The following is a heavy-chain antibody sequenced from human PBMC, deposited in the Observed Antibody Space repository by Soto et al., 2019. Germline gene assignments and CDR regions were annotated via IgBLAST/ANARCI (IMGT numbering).Heavy chain of an antibody. D-gene: IGHD3-10*01. CDR3: ARDFLFGYGSGSYYVY. V-gene: IGHV1-3*01. CDR1: GYTFTSYA. J-gene: IGHJ4*02. CDR2: INAGNGNT. Sequence: ASVKVSCKASGYTFTSYAMHWVRQAPGQRLEWMGWINAGNGNTKYSQKFQGRVTITRDTSASTAYMELSSLRSEDTAVYYCARDFLFGYGSGSYYVYWGQGTLVTVSS.